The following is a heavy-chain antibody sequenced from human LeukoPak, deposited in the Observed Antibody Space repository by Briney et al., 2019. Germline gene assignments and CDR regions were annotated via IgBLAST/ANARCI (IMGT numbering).Heavy chain of an antibody. CDR3: ARRIAVAGDY. J-gene: IGHJ4*02. D-gene: IGHD6-13*01. V-gene: IGHV4-39*07. CDR1: GGSISRTSYY. Sequence: SETLSLTCTVSGGSISRTSYYWGWVRQPPGKGLEWIGSIYYSGTTYYNPSLKSRVTISVDTSKNQFSLNLSSVTAADTAVYYCARRIAVAGDYWGQGTLVTVSS. CDR2: IYYSGTT.